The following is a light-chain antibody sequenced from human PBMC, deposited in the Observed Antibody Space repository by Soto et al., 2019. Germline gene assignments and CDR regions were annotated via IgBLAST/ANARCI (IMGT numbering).Light chain of an antibody. CDR1: QSVSSS. Sequence: EVVMTQSPATLSVSPGERATLSCRASQSVSSSLAWYQQQPGQAPRLLIYGASTRATGIPVRFSGSGSGTDFTLTISSLQSEDFAVYYCQQYNRWPPWTFGQGTKVEIK. V-gene: IGKV3-15*01. CDR3: QQYNRWPPWT. J-gene: IGKJ1*01. CDR2: GAS.